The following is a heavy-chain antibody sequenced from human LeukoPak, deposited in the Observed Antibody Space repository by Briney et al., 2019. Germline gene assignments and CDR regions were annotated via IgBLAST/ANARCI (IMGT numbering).Heavy chain of an antibody. V-gene: IGHV3-23*01. Sequence: GGSLRLSCAASGFTFSSYAMSWVCQAPGKGLEWVSAISGSGGSTYYADSVKGRFTISRDNSKNTLYLQMNSLRAEDTAVYYCAKDLVGATYYFDYWGQGTLVTVSS. D-gene: IGHD1-26*01. CDR3: AKDLVGATYYFDY. J-gene: IGHJ4*02. CDR1: GFTFSSYA. CDR2: ISGSGGST.